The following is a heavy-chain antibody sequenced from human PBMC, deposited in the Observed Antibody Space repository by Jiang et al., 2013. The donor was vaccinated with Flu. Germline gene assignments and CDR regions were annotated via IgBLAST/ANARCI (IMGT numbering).Heavy chain of an antibody. D-gene: IGHD2-15*01. Sequence: SGAEVKMPGASVKVSCETSGYTFSNYYMHWVRQAPGQGLEWMGAINPSGDSTNYARKFQGRVTMTRDTSTSTTYMEVSSLRSDDTAVYYCARGWGFGGYCSGGSCPFDYWGQGTLVTVSS. CDR2: INPSGDST. J-gene: IGHJ4*02. V-gene: IGHV1-46*01. CDR1: GYTFSNYY. CDR3: ARGWGFGGYCSGGSCPFDY.